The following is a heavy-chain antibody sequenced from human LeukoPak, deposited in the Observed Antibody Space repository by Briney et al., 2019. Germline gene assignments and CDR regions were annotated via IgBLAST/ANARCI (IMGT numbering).Heavy chain of an antibody. D-gene: IGHD4-23*01. V-gene: IGHV3-48*04. J-gene: IGHJ6*03. CDR2: ISWNSGSI. Sequence: GGSLRLSCAASGFTVSSNYMSWVRQAPGKGLEWVSGISWNSGSIGYADSVKGRFTISRDNAKNSLYLQMNSLRAEDTAVYYCARAVVSYYYYYMDVWGKGTTVTVSS. CDR1: GFTVSSNY. CDR3: ARAVVSYYYYYMDV.